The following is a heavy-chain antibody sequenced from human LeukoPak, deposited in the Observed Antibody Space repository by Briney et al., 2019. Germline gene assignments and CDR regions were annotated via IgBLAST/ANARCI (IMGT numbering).Heavy chain of an antibody. Sequence: ASVKVSCKASGYTFTGYHMHWVRQAPGQGLEWMGWINPNSGGTNYAQKFQGRVTMTRDTSISTAYMELSRLRSDDTAVYYCARDGVYSSSWYPNWFDPWGQGTLVTVSS. CDR1: GYTFTGYH. CDR3: ARDGVYSSSWYPNWFDP. J-gene: IGHJ5*02. D-gene: IGHD6-13*01. CDR2: INPNSGGT. V-gene: IGHV1-2*02.